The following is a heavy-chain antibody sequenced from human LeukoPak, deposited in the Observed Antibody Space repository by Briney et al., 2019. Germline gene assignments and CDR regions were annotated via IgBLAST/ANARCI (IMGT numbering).Heavy chain of an antibody. V-gene: IGHV3-53*01. CDR2: IYNDGST. Sequence: GGSLRLSCAASGLTVSSSYMSWVRQAPGKGLEWVSNIYNDGSTYYADSMKGRFTISRDNPKNTLYLQVNSLRAEDTAMYYCARNILFAFDIWGQGTMVTVSS. CDR3: ARNILFAFDI. CDR1: GLTVSSSY. J-gene: IGHJ3*02.